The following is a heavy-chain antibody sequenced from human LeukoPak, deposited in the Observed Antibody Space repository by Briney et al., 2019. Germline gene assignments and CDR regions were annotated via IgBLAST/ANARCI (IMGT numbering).Heavy chain of an antibody. CDR2: ISSSSSYI. J-gene: IGHJ1*01. V-gene: IGHV3-21*01. Sequence: GGSLRLSFAASGFTFSSYSMNWVRQAPGKGLEWVSSISSSSSYIYYADSVKGRFTISRDNAKNSLYLQMNSLRAEDTAVYYCARESYGGRDFQHWGQGTLVTVSS. CDR3: ARESYGGRDFQH. D-gene: IGHD4-23*01. CDR1: GFTFSSYS.